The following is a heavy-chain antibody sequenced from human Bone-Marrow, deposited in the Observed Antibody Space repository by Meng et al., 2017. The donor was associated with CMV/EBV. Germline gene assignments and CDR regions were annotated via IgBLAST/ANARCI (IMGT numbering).Heavy chain of an antibody. CDR1: GFTFSDYY. Sequence: GESLKISCAASGFTFSDYYMSWIRQAPGKGLEWVSYISSSGSTIYYADSVKGRFTISRDNAKNSLYLQMNSLRAEDTAVYYCAKDTTVESYYDFWSGYWGMSYGMDVSDQGTTVSVSS. CDR2: ISSSGSTI. J-gene: IGHJ6*02. CDR3: AKDTTVESYYDFWSGYWGMSYGMDV. V-gene: IGHV3-11*01. D-gene: IGHD3-3*01.